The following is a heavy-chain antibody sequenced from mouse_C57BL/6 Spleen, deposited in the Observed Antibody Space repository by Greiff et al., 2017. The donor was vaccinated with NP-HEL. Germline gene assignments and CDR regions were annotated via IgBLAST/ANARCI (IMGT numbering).Heavy chain of an antibody. CDR1: GYSITSGYY. V-gene: IGHV3-6*01. J-gene: IGHJ2*01. Sequence: EVQLQESGPGLVKPSQSLSLTCSVTGYSITSGYYWNWIRQFPGNKLEWMGYISYDGSNNYNPSLKNRISITRDTSKNQFFLKLNSVTTEDTATYYCARGAAQAHDYWGQGTTLTVSS. CDR3: ARGAAQAHDY. D-gene: IGHD3-2*02. CDR2: ISYDGSN.